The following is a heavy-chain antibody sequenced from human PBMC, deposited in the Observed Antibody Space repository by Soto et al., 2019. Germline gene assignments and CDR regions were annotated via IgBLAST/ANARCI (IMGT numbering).Heavy chain of an antibody. D-gene: IGHD3-9*01. J-gene: IGHJ5*02. CDR1: GYTFTRYV. Sequence: SVKVSCKASGYTFTRYVISWVRQAPGQGLEWMGWISAYNGNTNYAQKLQGRVTMTTDTSTSTAYMELRSLRSDDTAVYYCARVLDILTGYVAETWFDPWGQGNLVTISS. CDR3: ARVLDILTGYVAETWFDP. CDR2: ISAYNGNT. V-gene: IGHV1-18*01.